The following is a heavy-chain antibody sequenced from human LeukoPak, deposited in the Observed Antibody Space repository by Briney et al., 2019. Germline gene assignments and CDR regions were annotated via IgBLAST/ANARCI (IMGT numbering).Heavy chain of an antibody. V-gene: IGHV3-11*04. CDR1: GFTFSDYY. J-gene: IGHJ4*02. CDR2: ISSSGSTI. D-gene: IGHD6-13*01. Sequence: GGSLRLSCAASGFTFSDYYMSWIRQAPGKGLEWVSYISSSGSTIYYADSVKGRFTISRDNAKNSLYLQMNSLRAEDTAVYYCASPNERGAAVGPDYWGQGTLVTVSS. CDR3: ASPNERGAAVGPDY.